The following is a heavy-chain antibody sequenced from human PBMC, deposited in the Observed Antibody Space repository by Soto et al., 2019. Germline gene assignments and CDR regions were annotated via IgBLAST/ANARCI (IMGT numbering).Heavy chain of an antibody. Sequence: QVQLQQWGAGLLKPSETLSLTCAVFGGSVNSGNYYWSWIRQPPGKGLEWIGEMSHSGGTHFNPSLESRVNISVDTAKNQFSLKMSSVTAADTALYYCARVERGTATTVVDAFDIWGPGTMVTVSS. D-gene: IGHD1-1*01. J-gene: IGHJ3*02. V-gene: IGHV4-34*01. CDR2: MSHSGGT. CDR1: GGSVNSGNYY. CDR3: ARVERGTATTVVDAFDI.